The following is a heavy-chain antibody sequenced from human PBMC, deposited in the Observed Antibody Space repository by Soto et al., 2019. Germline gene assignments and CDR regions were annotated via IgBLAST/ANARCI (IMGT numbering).Heavy chain of an antibody. J-gene: IGHJ6*02. D-gene: IGHD1-26*01. CDR1: GFTFSSYA. V-gene: IGHV3-23*01. CDR3: AKDGYSGSYYKDYYYYGMDV. CDR2: ISGSGGST. Sequence: SGGSLRLSCAASGFTFSSYAMSWVRQAPGKGLEWVSAISGSGGSTYYADSVKGRFTISRDNSKNTLYLQTNSLRAEDTAVYYCAKDGYSGSYYKDYYYYGMDVWGQGTTVTVSS.